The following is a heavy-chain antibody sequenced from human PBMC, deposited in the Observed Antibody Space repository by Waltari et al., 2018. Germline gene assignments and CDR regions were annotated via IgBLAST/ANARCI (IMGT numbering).Heavy chain of an antibody. Sequence: SGSTNYNPSLKGRVTISVDTSKNQFSLKLSSVTAADTAVYYCARGRSPTYYYGSGSYYNPSTRHNWFDPWGQGTLVTVSS. V-gene: IGHV4-34*01. J-gene: IGHJ5*02. CDR2: SGST. CDR3: ARGRSPTYYYGSGSYYNPSTRHNWFDP. D-gene: IGHD3-10*01.